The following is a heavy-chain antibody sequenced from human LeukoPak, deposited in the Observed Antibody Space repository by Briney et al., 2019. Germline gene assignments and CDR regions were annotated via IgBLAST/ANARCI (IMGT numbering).Heavy chain of an antibody. J-gene: IGHJ4*02. D-gene: IGHD2-2*01. CDR3: ARDRAMDDY. V-gene: IGHV3-7*01. CDR2: IKQDGSEK. CDR1: GFTFSNYW. Sequence: GGSLRLSCAASGFTFSNYWMNWVRQAPGKGLEWVANIKQDGSEKYYVDSVNGRFTISRDNAKNSLYLQMNSLRAEDTAVYYCARDRAMDDYWGQGTLVTVSS.